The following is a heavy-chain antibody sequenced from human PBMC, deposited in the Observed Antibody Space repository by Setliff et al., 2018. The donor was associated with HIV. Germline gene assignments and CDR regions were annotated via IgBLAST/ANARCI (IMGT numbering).Heavy chain of an antibody. Sequence: GGSLRLSCAASGFIFSDAWMSWARQAPGKGLEWVGRIKSNSDGGTTDYAAPVKGRFTISRDDSKNTLYLQMNSLRAEDMALYYCVKSKSDMDTAMVGHWGQGTLVTAPQ. V-gene: IGHV3-15*01. D-gene: IGHD5-18*01. CDR3: VKSKSDMDTAMVGH. J-gene: IGHJ4*02. CDR2: IKSNSDGGTT. CDR1: GFIFSDAW.